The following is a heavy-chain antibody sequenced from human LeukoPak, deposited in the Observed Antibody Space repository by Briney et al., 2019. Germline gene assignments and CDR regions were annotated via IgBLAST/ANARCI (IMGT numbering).Heavy chain of an antibody. CDR3: ARAPHLRYFDWLPDSDYGMDV. CDR1: GGSISSYY. J-gene: IGHJ6*02. CDR2: IYYSGST. D-gene: IGHD3-9*01. Sequence: SETLSLTCTVSGGSISSYYWRWIRQPPGKGLEWIGYIYYSGSTNYNPSLKSRVTISVDTSKNQFSLKLSSVTAADTAVYYCARAPHLRYFDWLPDSDYGMDVWGQGTTVTVSS. V-gene: IGHV4-59*01.